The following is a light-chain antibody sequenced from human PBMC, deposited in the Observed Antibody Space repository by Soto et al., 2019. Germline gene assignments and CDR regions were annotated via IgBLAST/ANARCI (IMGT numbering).Light chain of an antibody. J-gene: IGLJ1*01. CDR3: CSYVGATTYV. V-gene: IGLV2-23*01. Sequence: QSALTQPASVSGSPGQSITISCTGTSSTVGGFNVVSWYQQHPGKAPKVIIYEGIKRPSGVSNRFSGSNSGSTASLTISGLQAEDEADYYYCSYVGATTYVFGTGTKVTVL. CDR1: SSTVGGFNV. CDR2: EGI.